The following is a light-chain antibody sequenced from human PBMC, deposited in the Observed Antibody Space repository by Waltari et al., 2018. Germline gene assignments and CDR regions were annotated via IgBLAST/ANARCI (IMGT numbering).Light chain of an antibody. CDR1: QSLSSC. CDR2: RAC. CDR3: EQYYVWPLS. J-gene: IGKJ4*01. V-gene: IGKV1-5*03. Sequence: DIQVTQSPSTLSASVGDGITLTCRASQSLSSCLAWYQHKAGEAPKLLIDRACRRQDGVPSRFSGSESETEFTLTVSSLQPDDSAIYYCEQYYVWPLSFGGGTKVELK.